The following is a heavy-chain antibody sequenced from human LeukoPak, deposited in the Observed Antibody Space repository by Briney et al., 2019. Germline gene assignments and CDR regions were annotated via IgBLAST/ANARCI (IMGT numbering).Heavy chain of an antibody. J-gene: IGHJ6*03. Sequence: PSETPSLTCTVSGGSISSYYWSWIRQPPGKGLEWIGYIYYSGSTNYNPSLKSRVTISVDTSRNQFSLKLSSVTAADTAVYYCARTAPLTYGDYVGYYYYYMDVWGKGTTVTVSS. CDR2: IYYSGST. D-gene: IGHD4-17*01. CDR1: GGSISSYY. CDR3: ARTAPLTYGDYVGYYYYYMDV. V-gene: IGHV4-59*01.